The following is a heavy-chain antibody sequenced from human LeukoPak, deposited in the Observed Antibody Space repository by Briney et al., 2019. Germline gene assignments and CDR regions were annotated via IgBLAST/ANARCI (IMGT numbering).Heavy chain of an antibody. V-gene: IGHV3-7*04. CDR3: ARGRGWTYDS. D-gene: IGHD6-19*01. J-gene: IGHJ4*02. Sequence: PGGSLRLSCAASGFTFTNDFMTWVRQAPGKGLEWVANMRVDGSDIHYLDSVKGRFTISSDNARNSLYLQMNTLRVEDTAVYYCARGRGWTYDSWGRGTLVTVSS. CDR1: GFTFTNDF. CDR2: MRVDGSDI.